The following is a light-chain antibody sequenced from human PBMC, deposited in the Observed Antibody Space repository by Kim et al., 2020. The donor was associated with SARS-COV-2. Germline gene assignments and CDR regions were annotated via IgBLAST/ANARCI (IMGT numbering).Light chain of an antibody. J-gene: IGLJ3*02. V-gene: IGLV2-11*03. CDR1: NSDVGAYNF. CDR2: HVT. Sequence: GQSGTISCTGTNSDVGAYNFVPWFQQHPGKAPKLIIYHVTKRPSGVPNRFSASKSGNTASLTISGLQAEDEADYYCCSSAGGYTWVFGGGTQLTVL. CDR3: CSSAGGYTWV.